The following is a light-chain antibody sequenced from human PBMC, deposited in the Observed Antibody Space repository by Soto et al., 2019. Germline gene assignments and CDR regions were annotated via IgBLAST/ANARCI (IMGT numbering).Light chain of an antibody. J-gene: IGLJ2*01. V-gene: IGLV2-14*01. CDR3: SSYTSSSPLV. CDR2: EVS. CDR1: SSDVGGYNY. Sequence: QSALTQPASVSGSPGQSITISCTGTSSDVGGYNYVSWYQQHPGKAPKLMIYEVSNRPSGVSNRFSGSKSGNTASLTISGPKAEDGADYYCSSYTSSSPLVFGGGTKVTAL.